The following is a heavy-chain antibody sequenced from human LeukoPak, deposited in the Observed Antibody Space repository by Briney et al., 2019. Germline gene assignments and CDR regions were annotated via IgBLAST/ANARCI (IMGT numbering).Heavy chain of an antibody. J-gene: IGHJ3*02. CDR2: IYYSGST. CDR1: GGSISSSTYY. CDR3: AREAGIAVAGTKNAFDI. D-gene: IGHD6-19*01. Sequence: SETLSLTCTVSGGSISSSTYYWGWIRQPPGKGLEWIGSIYYSGSTNYNPSLKSRVTISVDTSKNQFSLKLSSVTAADTAVYYCAREAGIAVAGTKNAFDIWGQGTMVTVSS. V-gene: IGHV4-39*07.